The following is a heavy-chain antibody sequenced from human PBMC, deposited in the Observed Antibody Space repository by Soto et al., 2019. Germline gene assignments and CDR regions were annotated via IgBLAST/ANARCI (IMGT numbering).Heavy chain of an antibody. J-gene: IGHJ6*02. V-gene: IGHV4-59*01. CDR1: GGSISSYY. D-gene: IGHD3-22*01. Sequence: XETLSLTCTVSGGSISSYYWSWIRQPPGKGLEWIGYIYYSGSTNYNPSLKSRVTISVDTSKNQFSLKLSSVTAADTAVYYCARVRGYDSSDYYGMDVWGQGTTVTVSS. CDR3: ARVRGYDSSDYYGMDV. CDR2: IYYSGST.